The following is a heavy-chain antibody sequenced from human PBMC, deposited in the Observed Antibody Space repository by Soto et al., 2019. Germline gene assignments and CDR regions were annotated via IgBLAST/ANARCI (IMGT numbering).Heavy chain of an antibody. CDR2: IIPILGIA. Sequence: QVQLVQSGAEVKKPGSSVKVSCKASGGTFSSYTISWVRQAPGQGLEWMGRIIPILGIANYAQKFQGRVTITADKSTSTAYMELSSLRSGDTAVYYCARDREGGGVLTPRGAGMDVWGQGTTVTVSS. J-gene: IGHJ6*02. CDR1: GGTFSSYT. V-gene: IGHV1-69*08. D-gene: IGHD3-16*01. CDR3: ARDREGGGVLTPRGAGMDV.